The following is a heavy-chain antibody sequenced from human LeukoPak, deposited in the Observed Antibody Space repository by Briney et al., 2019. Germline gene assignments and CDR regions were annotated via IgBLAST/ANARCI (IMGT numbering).Heavy chain of an antibody. V-gene: IGHV3-23*01. D-gene: IGHD1-26*01. J-gene: IGHJ5*02. Sequence: PGGSLRLSCAASGFTLSSYAMSWVRQAPGKGLEWVSTVSTSGSGGSTYHADSVKGRFTISRDNSKNMLYLQMNSLRAEDTAVYYCAKRPSLILGVSNWFDPWGQGTLVTVSS. CDR1: GFTLSSYA. CDR3: AKRPSLILGVSNWFDP. CDR2: VSTSGSGGST.